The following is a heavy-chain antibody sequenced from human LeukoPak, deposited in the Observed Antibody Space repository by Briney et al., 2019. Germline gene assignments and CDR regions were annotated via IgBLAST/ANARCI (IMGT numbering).Heavy chain of an antibody. Sequence: ASVKVSCTASGYTFTSYYMHWVRQAPGQGLEWMGIINPSGGSTSYAQKFQGRVTMTRDTSTSTVYMELGSLRSEATAVYYCARDNYYGSGSPGPCDYWGQGTLVTVSS. J-gene: IGHJ4*02. CDR2: INPSGGST. CDR1: GYTFTSYY. D-gene: IGHD3-10*01. CDR3: ARDNYYGSGSPGPCDY. V-gene: IGHV1-46*01.